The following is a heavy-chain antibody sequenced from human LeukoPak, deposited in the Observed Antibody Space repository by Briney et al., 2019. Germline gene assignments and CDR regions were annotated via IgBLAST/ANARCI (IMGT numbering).Heavy chain of an antibody. CDR3: ARDQYDTWSRRGNFDS. V-gene: IGHV3-11*06. CDR2: INSSSSYT. Sequence: GGSLRLSCAASGFTFSDYYMSWIRQAPGKGLEWVSYINSSSSYTNYADSVKGRFTISRDNAKNSLYLQMNSLRAEDTAVFYCARDQYDTWSRRGNFDSWGQGTLVIVSS. J-gene: IGHJ4*02. D-gene: IGHD3-3*01. CDR1: GFTFSDYY.